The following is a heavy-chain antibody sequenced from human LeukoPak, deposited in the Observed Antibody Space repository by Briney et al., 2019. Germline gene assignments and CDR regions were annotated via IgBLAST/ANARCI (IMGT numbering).Heavy chain of an antibody. J-gene: IGHJ4*02. V-gene: IGHV4-4*07. CDR1: GASISAFH. CDR2: IYSSGSP. Sequence: SETLSLACPVSGASISAFHWTWFRQPAGKGLEWIGLIYSSGSPPLNRSRKSRVAMSVDLTKNQPSLKLTSVTAADPARYSGARKDGDYWGGATLATVSS. CDR3: ARKDGDY.